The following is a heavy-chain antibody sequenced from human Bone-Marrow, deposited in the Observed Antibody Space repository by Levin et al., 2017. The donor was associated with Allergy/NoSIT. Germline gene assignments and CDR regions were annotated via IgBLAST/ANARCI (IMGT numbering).Heavy chain of an antibody. CDR1: GFTFSSYA. J-gene: IGHJ4*02. CDR3: AKPYMDFWSGYYASQFDY. Sequence: AASVKVSCAASGFTFSSYAMSWVRQAPGKGLEWVSAISGSGGSTYYADSVKGRFTISRDNSKNTLYLQMNSLRAEDTAVYYCAKPYMDFWSGYYASQFDYWGQGTLVTVSS. CDR2: ISGSGGST. V-gene: IGHV3-23*01. D-gene: IGHD3-3*01.